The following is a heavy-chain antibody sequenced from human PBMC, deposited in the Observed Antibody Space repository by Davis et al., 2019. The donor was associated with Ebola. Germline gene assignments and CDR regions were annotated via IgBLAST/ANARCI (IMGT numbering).Heavy chain of an antibody. J-gene: IGHJ6*02. V-gene: IGHV1-8*01. CDR1: GYSFTTYE. D-gene: IGHD3/OR15-3a*01. CDR2: MRPNSGQT. Sequence: APVKVSCKASGYSFTTYEINWLRQATGQGLEWMGWMRPNSGQTAYAQKFQGRVTMTRDTSINTAYMELTSLKSEDTAVYYCLRAMPHFSFWTADLIGGMDVWGQGTTVIVSS. CDR3: LRAMPHFSFWTADLIGGMDV.